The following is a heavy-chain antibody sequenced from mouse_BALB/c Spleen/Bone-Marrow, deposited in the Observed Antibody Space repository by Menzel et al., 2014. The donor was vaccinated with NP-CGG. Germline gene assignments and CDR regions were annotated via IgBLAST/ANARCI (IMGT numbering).Heavy chain of an antibody. CDR1: GYTFTQHR. CDR2: HHPNSGKS. J-gene: IGHJ2*01. Sequence: QDQPLQPGPVLVRPGASMKQSYQAYGYTFTQHRPHWARRKPRQSLERVGEHHPNSGKSNYNEKVKGKATQTVDTSSNTAYVDLSNLTFEDSAVYSCARLHRYAYYFDDWGQGTTRTVSS. V-gene: IGHV1S130*01. CDR3: ARLHRYAYYFDD. D-gene: IGHD2-14*01.